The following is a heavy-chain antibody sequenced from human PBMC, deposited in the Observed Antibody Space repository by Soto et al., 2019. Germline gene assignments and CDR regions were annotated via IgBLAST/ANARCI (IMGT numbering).Heavy chain of an antibody. Sequence: QVQLQESGPGLVKPSGTLSLTCAVSSGSISSSNWWSWVRQPPGKGLEWIGEIYHIGSTNYNPSLKSRVTISVDKSKIQFSLKLSSVTAADTAVYYCAGLIAVAGTGYYLDYWGQGTLVTVSS. CDR1: SGSISSSNW. V-gene: IGHV4-4*02. J-gene: IGHJ4*02. CDR2: IYHIGST. CDR3: AGLIAVAGTGYYLDY. D-gene: IGHD6-19*01.